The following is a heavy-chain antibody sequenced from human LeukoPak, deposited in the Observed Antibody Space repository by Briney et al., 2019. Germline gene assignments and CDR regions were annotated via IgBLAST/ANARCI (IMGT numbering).Heavy chain of an antibody. J-gene: IGHJ4*02. CDR3: AKVPDYGNYPNFDY. V-gene: IGHV3-23*01. CDR2: ISGSGGST. CDR1: RFTFSNYA. Sequence: GGSLRLSCVVSRFTFSNYAMSWVRQAPGEGLEWVSGISGSGGSTYYADSVKGRFTISRDNSKNTLYLQMNSLRAEDTAVYYCAKVPDYGNYPNFDYWGQGTLVTVSS. D-gene: IGHD4-11*01.